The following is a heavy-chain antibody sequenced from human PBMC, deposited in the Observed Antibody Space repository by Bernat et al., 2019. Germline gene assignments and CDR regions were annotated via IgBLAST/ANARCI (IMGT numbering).Heavy chain of an antibody. CDR1: GFTFSSYW. Sequence: EVQLVESGGGLVQPGGSLRLSCAASGFTFSSYWMNWVRQAPGKGLEWVANIKQDGSEKYYVDSVKGRFTISRDNAKNSLYLQMNSLRAEDMAVYYCARSPDWLLLGYWGQGTLVTVSS. V-gene: IGHV3-7*01. D-gene: IGHD3-9*01. J-gene: IGHJ4*02. CDR3: ARSPDWLLLGY. CDR2: IKQDGSEK.